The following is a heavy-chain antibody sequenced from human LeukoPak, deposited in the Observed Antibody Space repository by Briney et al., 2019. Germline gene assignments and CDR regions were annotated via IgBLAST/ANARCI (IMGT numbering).Heavy chain of an antibody. J-gene: IGHJ4*02. CDR2: INHSGST. D-gene: IGHD2-21*02. V-gene: IGHV4-34*01. CDR1: GGSFSGYY. Sequence: PSETLSLTCAVYGGSFSGYYWSWIRQPPGKGLEWIGEINHSGSTNYNPSLKSRVTISVDTSKNQFSLKLSSVTAADTAVYYCARGPWVVVVTAVSWYYFDYWGQGTLVTVSS. CDR3: ARGPWVVVVTAVSWYYFDY.